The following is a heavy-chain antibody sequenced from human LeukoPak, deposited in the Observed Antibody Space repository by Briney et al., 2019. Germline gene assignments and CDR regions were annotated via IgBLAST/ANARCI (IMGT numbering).Heavy chain of an antibody. J-gene: IGHJ6*04. CDR2: IIPIFGTA. CDR1: GGTFSSYA. Sequence: SVKVCCKASGGTFSSYAISWVRQAPGQGLEWMGGIIPIFGTANYAQKFQGRVTITADESTSTAYMELSSLRSEDTAVYYCARTGLGEPNYYGMDVWGKGTTVTVSS. CDR3: ARTGLGEPNYYGMDV. D-gene: IGHD3-16*01. V-gene: IGHV1-69*13.